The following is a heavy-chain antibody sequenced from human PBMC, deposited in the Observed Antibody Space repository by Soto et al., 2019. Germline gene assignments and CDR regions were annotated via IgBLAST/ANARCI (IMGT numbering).Heavy chain of an antibody. J-gene: IGHJ4*02. CDR2: IYYSGSS. Sequence: QVQLQESGPGLVKPSQTLSLTCTVSGGAISSNDYYWSWVRQHPEKGLEWIGYIYYSGSSYYNPSLRSRVTMSVATSKNQFSLKLSSVTAADTAVYYCARDRGGRWGLGYWGQGALVTVS. CDR3: ARDRGGRWGLGY. CDR1: GGAISSNDYY. V-gene: IGHV4-31*03. D-gene: IGHD1-26*01.